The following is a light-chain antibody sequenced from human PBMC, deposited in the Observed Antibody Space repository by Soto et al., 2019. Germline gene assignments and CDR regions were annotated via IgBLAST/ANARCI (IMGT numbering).Light chain of an antibody. CDR3: QLGYSNCPTT. Sequence: DIQVTQSPSSLSASVGDRVTISCRASQSISGYLNWYQQKPGKAPNLLIFDASSLQSGVPSRFSGRGSGAEYTLSLSSLQPEDFSTYLRQLGYSNCPTTFGHVTRLEIK. J-gene: IGKJ5*01. CDR1: QSISGY. CDR2: DAS. V-gene: IGKV1-39*01.